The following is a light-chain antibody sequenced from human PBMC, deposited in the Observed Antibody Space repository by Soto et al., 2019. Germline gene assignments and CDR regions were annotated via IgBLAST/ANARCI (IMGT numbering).Light chain of an antibody. J-gene: IGKJ1*01. CDR3: LHDYNYPWT. V-gene: IGKV3D-7*01. CDR1: QSISSSY. Sequence: ESVLTQSPATLSLSPGERATLSCRASQSISSSYLAWYQQKPGQAPRLLIYGPSSRATGIPDRFSGSGSGTDFTLTISSLQPEDFATYYCLHDYNYPWTFGQGTKVDIK. CDR2: GPS.